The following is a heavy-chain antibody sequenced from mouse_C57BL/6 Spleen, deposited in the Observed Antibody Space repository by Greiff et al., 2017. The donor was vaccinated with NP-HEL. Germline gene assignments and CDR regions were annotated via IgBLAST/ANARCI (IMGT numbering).Heavy chain of an antibody. D-gene: IGHD1-1*01. V-gene: IGHV1-59*01. CDR3: ARRGNLLLQYGYFDV. CDR1: GYTFTSYW. J-gene: IGHJ1*03. CDR2: IDPSDSYT. Sequence: QVQLQQPGAELVRPGTSVKLSCKASGYTFTSYWMHWVKQRPGQGLEWIGVIDPSDSYTNYNQKFKGKATLTVDTSSSTAYMQLSSLTSEDAAVYYGARRGNLLLQYGYFDVWGTGTTVTVSS.